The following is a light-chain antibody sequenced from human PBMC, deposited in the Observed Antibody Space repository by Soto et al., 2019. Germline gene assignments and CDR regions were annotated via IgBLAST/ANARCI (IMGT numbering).Light chain of an antibody. CDR3: QQYVTSPRT. CDR2: GAS. Sequence: EVVLTQSPDTLSLSPGETATLSCRASQSLRPTYVAWYQQKPGQAPRLLIYGASFRATDIPDRFSGRGSGTDFTLSISRLEPEDFAVYYCQQYVTSPRTFGQGTKVDNK. CDR1: QSLRPTY. V-gene: IGKV3-20*01. J-gene: IGKJ1*01.